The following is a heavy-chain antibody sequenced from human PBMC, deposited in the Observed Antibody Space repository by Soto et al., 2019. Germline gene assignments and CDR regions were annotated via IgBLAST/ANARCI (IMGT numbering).Heavy chain of an antibody. CDR1: GYTFTSYG. D-gene: IGHD3-10*01. V-gene: IGHV1-18*01. J-gene: IGHJ5*02. CDR2: ISAYNGNT. CDR3: ARDYYDSERLNAHNWFDP. Sequence: QVQLLQSGAEVKKPGASVRVSCKASGYTFTSYGISWVRQAPGQGLEWMGWISAYNGNTNYAQKRQGRVTMTTDTGTRTAYMDLRSLRSVETAVYYCARDYYDSERLNAHNWFDPWGQGTLVTVSS.